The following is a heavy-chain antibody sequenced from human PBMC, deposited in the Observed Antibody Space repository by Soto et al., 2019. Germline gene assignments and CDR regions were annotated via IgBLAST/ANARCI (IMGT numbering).Heavy chain of an antibody. V-gene: IGHV3-13*01. CDR1: GFTFSSYD. CDR3: SRAYCSGGSCPYYYYGMDV. CDR2: IGTAGDT. D-gene: IGHD2-15*01. J-gene: IGHJ6*02. Sequence: PGGFLRLSCAVSGFTFSSYDMHWVRQATGKGLEWVSAIGTAGDTYYPGSVKGRFTISRENAKNSLYLQMNSLRAEDTAVYYCSRAYCSGGSCPYYYYGMDVWGQGTTVTVSS.